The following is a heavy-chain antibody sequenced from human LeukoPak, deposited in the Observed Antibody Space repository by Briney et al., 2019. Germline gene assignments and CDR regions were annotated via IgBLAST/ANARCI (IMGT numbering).Heavy chain of an antibody. CDR1: GGSISSYY. CDR2: IYYSGST. CDR3: ARHWAYCSGGTCYSFDD. J-gene: IGHJ4*02. D-gene: IGHD2-15*01. Sequence: SETLSLTCTVSGGSISSYYWSWIRQPPGKGLEWIGYIYYSGSTNYNPSLKSRVTISVDTSKNQFSLKLSSVTAADTAVYHCARHWAYCSGGTCYSFDDWGQGTLVTVSS. V-gene: IGHV4-59*08.